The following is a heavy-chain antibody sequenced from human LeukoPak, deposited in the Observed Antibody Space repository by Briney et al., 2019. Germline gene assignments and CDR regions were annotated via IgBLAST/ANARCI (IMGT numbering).Heavy chain of an antibody. CDR2: MNPNSGNT. V-gene: IGHV1-8*03. CDR1: GYTFTSYD. Sequence: ASVKVSCKASGYTFTSYDINWVRQATGQGLEWMGWMNPNSGNTGYAQKIQGRVTITRNTSISTAYMELSSLRSEDTAVYYCARVVVPPDYYYYYMDVWGKGTTVTVSS. CDR3: ARVVVPPDYYYYYMDV. J-gene: IGHJ6*03. D-gene: IGHD3-22*01.